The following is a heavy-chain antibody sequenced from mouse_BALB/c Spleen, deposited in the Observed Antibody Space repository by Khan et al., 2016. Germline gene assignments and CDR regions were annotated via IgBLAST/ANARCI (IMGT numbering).Heavy chain of an antibody. Sequence: QIQLVQSGPELKKPGETVKISCKASGYTFTNYGMNWVKQAPGKGLKWMGWINTYTGEPTYADDFKGRFAFSLETSASTAYLQINNLKNEDTATYFCARGGNWDRVDYWGQGTTLTVSS. J-gene: IGHJ2*01. CDR3: ARGGNWDRVDY. D-gene: IGHD4-1*01. CDR2: INTYTGEP. V-gene: IGHV9-3-1*01. CDR1: GYTFTNYG.